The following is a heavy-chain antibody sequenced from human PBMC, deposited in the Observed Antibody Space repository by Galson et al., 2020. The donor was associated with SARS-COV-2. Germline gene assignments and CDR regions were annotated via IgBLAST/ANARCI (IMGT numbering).Heavy chain of an antibody. Sequence: GGSLRLSCAASGFTFSNYAMHWVRQAPAKGLDWVTLISNDGSSTYYADSVKGRFTISRDNSKNTLYLQMNSLGAEDTAVYYWARSAGVEVAAPDYWGQGMLIIVSS. J-gene: IGHJ4*02. CDR3: ARSAGVEVAAPDY. D-gene: IGHD6-19*01. CDR2: ISNDGSST. V-gene: IGHV3-30-3*01. CDR1: GFTFSNYA.